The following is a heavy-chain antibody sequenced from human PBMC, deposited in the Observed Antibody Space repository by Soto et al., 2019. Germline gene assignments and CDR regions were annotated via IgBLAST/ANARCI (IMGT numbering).Heavy chain of an antibody. D-gene: IGHD3-10*01. Sequence: ASVKVSCKASGYTFTSYGISWVRQAPGQGLEWMGWISAYNGNTNYAQKLQGRVTMTTDTSTSTAYMELRSLRSDDTAVYYCARDPPYYGSGSYRNAFDIWGQGTMVTVSS. CDR1: GYTFTSYG. CDR3: ARDPPYYGSGSYRNAFDI. J-gene: IGHJ3*02. CDR2: ISAYNGNT. V-gene: IGHV1-18*01.